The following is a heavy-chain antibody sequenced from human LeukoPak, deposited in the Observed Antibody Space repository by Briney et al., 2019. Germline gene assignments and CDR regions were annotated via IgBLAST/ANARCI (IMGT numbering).Heavy chain of an antibody. J-gene: IGHJ4*02. CDR3: AKDFRVAMAPAYFDY. CDR1: GFTFSNYG. Sequence: RSGGSLRLSCAASGFTFSNYGMHWVRQAPGKWLEWVAFIRYDGSNKYYADSVKGRFTISRDNSKNTLYLQMNSLRAEDTAVYYCAKDFRVAMAPAYFDYWGQGTLVTVSS. CDR2: IRYDGSNK. D-gene: IGHD5-18*01. V-gene: IGHV3-30*02.